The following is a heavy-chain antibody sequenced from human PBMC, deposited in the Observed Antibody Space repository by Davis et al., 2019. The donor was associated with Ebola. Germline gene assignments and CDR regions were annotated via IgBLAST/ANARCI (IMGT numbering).Heavy chain of an antibody. CDR2: ISSSGSTI. Sequence: PGGSLRLSCAASGFTFSSYWMNWVRQAPGKGLEWVSYISSSGSTIYYADSVKGRFTISRDNAKNSLYLQMNSLRAENTAVYYCARAEGSYDFWSGYHRDYYYYYAMDVWGQGTTVTVSS. CDR3: ARAEGSYDFWSGYHRDYYYYYAMDV. V-gene: IGHV3-48*04. D-gene: IGHD3-3*01. J-gene: IGHJ6*02. CDR1: GFTFSSYW.